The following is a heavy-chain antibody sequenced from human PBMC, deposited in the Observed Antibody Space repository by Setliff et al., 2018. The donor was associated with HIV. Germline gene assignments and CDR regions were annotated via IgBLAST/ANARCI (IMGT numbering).Heavy chain of an antibody. CDR1: GGTFSSYS. CDR3: ARDRVRITIFGANDASDI. D-gene: IGHD3-3*01. CDR2: IIPIFGTA. J-gene: IGHJ3*02. Sequence: SVKVSCKASGGTFSSYSISWVRQAPGQGLEWMGRIIPIFGTANYAQTFQGRVMITADKSTSTAYMELSSLRSEDTAVYYCARDRVRITIFGANDASDIWGQGTMVTVSS. V-gene: IGHV1-69*08.